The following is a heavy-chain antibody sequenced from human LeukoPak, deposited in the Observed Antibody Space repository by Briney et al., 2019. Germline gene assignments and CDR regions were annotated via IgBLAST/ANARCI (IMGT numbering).Heavy chain of an antibody. Sequence: ASVKVSCKASGYTFTNYIIHWVRQAPGQGLEWMGWINAVNGNTEYSQKFQGRVTNTRDTSASTAYMELSSLRSEDTAVYYCAREYGVYYYYGMDVWGQGTTVTVSS. J-gene: IGHJ6*02. CDR3: AREYGVYYYYGMDV. V-gene: IGHV1-3*01. D-gene: IGHD4-17*01. CDR1: GYTFTNYI. CDR2: INAVNGNT.